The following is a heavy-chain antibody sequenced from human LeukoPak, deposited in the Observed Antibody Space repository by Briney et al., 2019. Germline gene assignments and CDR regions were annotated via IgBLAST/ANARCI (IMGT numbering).Heavy chain of an antibody. CDR2: TYYRSKWYN. J-gene: IGHJ6*02. CDR1: GDSVSSNSAA. Sequence: SQTLSLTCAISGDSVSSNSAAWNWIRQPPSRGLEWLGRTYYRSKWYNDYAVSVKSRITINPDTSKNQFSLQLNSVTPEDTAVYYCAGETGTTWYYDYGMDVWGQGTTVTVSS. D-gene: IGHD1-14*01. CDR3: AGETGTTWYYDYGMDV. V-gene: IGHV6-1*01.